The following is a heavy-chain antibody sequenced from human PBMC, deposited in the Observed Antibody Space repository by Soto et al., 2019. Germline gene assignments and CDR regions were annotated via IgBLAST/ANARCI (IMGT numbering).Heavy chain of an antibody. D-gene: IGHD5-12*01. CDR2: IYYSGAT. V-gene: IGHV4-39*02. CDR3: APVGIETTTDDY. CDR1: GGCISSSTYY. J-gene: IGHJ4*02. Sequence: SETLSLTCLVSGGCISSSTYYWGWIRQPPGKGLEWIGSIYYSGATYYNPSLRSRITISMDRSKNHFSLKLTSVTAADTAIYYCAPVGIETTTDDYWGQGTLVTVSS.